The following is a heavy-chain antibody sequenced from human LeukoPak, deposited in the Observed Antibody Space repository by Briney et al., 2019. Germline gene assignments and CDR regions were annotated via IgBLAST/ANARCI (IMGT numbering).Heavy chain of an antibody. CDR3: TTVTYYYDSSGYYW. CDR2: IKSKTDGGTT. CDR1: GFTFSNAW. V-gene: IGHV3-15*01. Sequence: GGSLRLSCAASGFTFSNAWMSWVRQAPGKGLEWVGRIKSKTDGGTTDYAAPVKGRFTISRDDSKNTLYLQMNSLKTGDTAVYYCTTVTYYYDSSGYYWWGQGTLVTVSS. J-gene: IGHJ4*02. D-gene: IGHD3-22*01.